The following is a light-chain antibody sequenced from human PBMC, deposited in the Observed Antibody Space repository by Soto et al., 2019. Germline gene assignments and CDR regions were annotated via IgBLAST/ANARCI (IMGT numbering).Light chain of an antibody. V-gene: IGKV3-20*01. CDR3: QQYGSSVQ. J-gene: IGKJ4*02. CDR2: GAS. Sequence: EIALTQSPDTLSLSPGERATPSCRASQSVTSKYLAGYQQKPGQAPRLLIHGASNRATGVPDRFSGSGSGTDFTLSISRLEPEDFALYYCQQYGSSVQFVGGTKVEIK. CDR1: QSVTSKY.